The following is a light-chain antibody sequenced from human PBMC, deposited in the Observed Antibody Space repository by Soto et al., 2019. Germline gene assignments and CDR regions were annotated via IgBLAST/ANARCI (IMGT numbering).Light chain of an antibody. Sequence: QSALTQPASVSGSPGQSITISCTGSSSDVGRYNYVSWYQHHPGKAPKVMIYEVSNRPSGVSIRFSGSKSGNTASLTISGLQAEDEADSYCSSYTTSSTLVFGGGTKLTVL. CDR2: EVS. CDR1: SSDVGRYNY. V-gene: IGLV2-14*01. J-gene: IGLJ2*01. CDR3: SSYTTSSTLV.